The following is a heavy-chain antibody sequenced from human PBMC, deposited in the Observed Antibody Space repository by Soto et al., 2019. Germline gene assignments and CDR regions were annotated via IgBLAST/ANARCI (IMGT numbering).Heavy chain of an antibody. D-gene: IGHD6-25*01. CDR3: AKSFPSGYYHGMDV. CDR1: GVTFSSYG. J-gene: IGHJ6*02. Sequence: PWGSLRLSCAASGVTFSSYGMHWVRQAPGKGLEWVAVICYDGSNKYYADSVKGRFTISRDNSKNTLYLQMNSLRAEDTAVYYCAKSFPSGYYHGMDVWGQGTTVTVSS. V-gene: IGHV3-33*06. CDR2: ICYDGSNK.